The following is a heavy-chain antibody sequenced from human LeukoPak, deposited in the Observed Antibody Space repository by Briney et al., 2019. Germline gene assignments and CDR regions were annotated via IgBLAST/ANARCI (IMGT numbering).Heavy chain of an antibody. D-gene: IGHD2-21*01. CDR1: GFTFSSYG. V-gene: IGHV3-30*18. CDR3: AKDKGETGVFDY. Sequence: PGGSLRLSCAASGFTFSSYGMHWVRQAPGKGLEWVAVISCDGSNKYYADSVKGRFTISRDNSKNTLYLQMNSLRAEDTAVYYCAKDKGETGVFDYWGEGTLVTVSS. CDR2: ISCDGSNK. J-gene: IGHJ4*02.